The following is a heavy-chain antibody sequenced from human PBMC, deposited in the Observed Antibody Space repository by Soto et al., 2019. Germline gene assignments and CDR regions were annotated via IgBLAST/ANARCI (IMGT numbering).Heavy chain of an antibody. Sequence: LRLSCAASGFTFSSYSMNWVRQAPGKGLEWVSSISSSSSYIYYADSVKGRFTISRDNAKNSLYLQMNSLRAEDTAVYYCARDRDSSGYYLDPLGWFDPWGQGTLVTVSS. D-gene: IGHD3-22*01. V-gene: IGHV3-21*01. CDR2: ISSSSSYI. CDR1: GFTFSSYS. J-gene: IGHJ5*02. CDR3: ARDRDSSGYYLDPLGWFDP.